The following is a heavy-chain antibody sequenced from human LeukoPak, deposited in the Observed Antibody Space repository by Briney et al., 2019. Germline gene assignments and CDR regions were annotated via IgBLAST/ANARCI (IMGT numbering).Heavy chain of an antibody. Sequence: ASVKVSCKASGGTFSSYAISWVRQAPGQGLEWMGWISAHNGNTNYAQKLQGRVTMTTDTSTSTAYMELRSLRSDDTAVYYCARVRYYDSSGLFDAFDSWGQGTMVTVSS. CDR3: ARVRYYDSSGLFDAFDS. CDR1: GGTFSSYA. J-gene: IGHJ3*02. D-gene: IGHD3-22*01. CDR2: ISAHNGNT. V-gene: IGHV1-18*01.